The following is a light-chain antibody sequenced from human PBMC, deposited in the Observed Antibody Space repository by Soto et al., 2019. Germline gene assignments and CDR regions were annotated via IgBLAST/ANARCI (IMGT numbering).Light chain of an antibody. CDR1: QSISSW. Sequence: DIQMTQSPSTLSASVGDRVTITCRASQSISSWLAWYQQKPGKAPKLLIYDASSLESGVPSRFSGRGSGTEFTLTISILQPDDFATYYCQQYNSYSTWTFGPGTKVEIK. CDR3: QQYNSYSTWT. CDR2: DAS. V-gene: IGKV1-5*01. J-gene: IGKJ1*01.